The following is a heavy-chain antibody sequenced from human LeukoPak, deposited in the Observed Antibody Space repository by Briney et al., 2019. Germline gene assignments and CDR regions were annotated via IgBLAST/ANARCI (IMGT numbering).Heavy chain of an antibody. V-gene: IGHV3-48*04. D-gene: IGHD2-2*01. CDR3: ARDQVVPAAIYMDV. CDR2: ISSSGSTI. J-gene: IGHJ6*03. Sequence: GGSLRLSCAASGFTFSSYSMNWVRQAPGKGLEWVSYISSSGSTIYYADSVKGRFTISRDNAKNSLYLQMNSLRAEDTAVYYCARDQVVPAAIYMDVWGKGTTVTISS. CDR1: GFTFSSYS.